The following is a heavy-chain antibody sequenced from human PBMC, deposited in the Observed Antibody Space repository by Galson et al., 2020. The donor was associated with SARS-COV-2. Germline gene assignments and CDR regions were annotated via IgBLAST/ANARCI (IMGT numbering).Heavy chain of an antibody. CDR1: GFSLSTSGMC. CDR3: ARIQRVYGSGSPRDYYYGMDV. V-gene: IGHV2-70*11. Sequence: VSGPTLVKPTQTLTLTCTFSGFSLSTSGMCVSWIRQPPGKALEWLARIDWDDDKYYSTSLKTRLTISKDTSKNQVVLTMTNMDPVDTATYYCARIQRVYGSGSPRDYYYGMDVWGQGTTVTVSS. J-gene: IGHJ6*02. D-gene: IGHD3-10*01. CDR2: IDWDDDK.